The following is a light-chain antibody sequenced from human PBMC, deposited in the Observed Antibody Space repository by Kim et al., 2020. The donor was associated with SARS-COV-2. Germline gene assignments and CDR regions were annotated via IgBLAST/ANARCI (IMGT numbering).Light chain of an antibody. CDR2: GAF. Sequence: VSPGERDTLSCRASPSVSSNLAWYQQKPGQAPRLLIYGAFTRATGIPARFSGSGSGTEFTLTISSLQSEDFAVYYCQQYKNWPLTFGGGTKVDIK. J-gene: IGKJ4*01. CDR1: PSVSSN. V-gene: IGKV3-15*01. CDR3: QQYKNWPLT.